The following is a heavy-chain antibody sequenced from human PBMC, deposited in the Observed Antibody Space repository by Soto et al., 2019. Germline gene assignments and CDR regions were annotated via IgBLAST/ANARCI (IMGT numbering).Heavy chain of an antibody. CDR3: ARDPDYGGNSLFDY. D-gene: IGHD4-17*01. CDR2: ISYDGSNK. J-gene: IGHJ4*02. Sequence: QVQLVESGGGVVQPGRSLRLSCAASGFTFSSYAMHWVRQAPGKGLEWVAVISYDGSNKYYADSVKGRFTISRDNSKNTLYLQMNSLRAEDTAVYYCARDPDYGGNSLFDYWGQGTLVTVS. CDR1: GFTFSSYA. V-gene: IGHV3-30-3*01.